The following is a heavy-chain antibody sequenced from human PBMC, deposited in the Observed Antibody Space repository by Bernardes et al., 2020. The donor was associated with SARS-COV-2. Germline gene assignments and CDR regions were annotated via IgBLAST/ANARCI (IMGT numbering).Heavy chain of an antibody. CDR3: VKAQATQYFDWSLSDH. D-gene: IGHD3-9*01. Sequence: GGSLRLSCSASGFTFSTYAMHWVRQAPGKGLEYVSGISIDGGSTHYADSVKGRFSVSRDNSRNTLYLQMSSLRVEDTAVYYCVKAQATQYFDWSLSDHWGQGTLVTVSS. J-gene: IGHJ4*02. V-gene: IGHV3-64D*06. CDR2: ISIDGGST. CDR1: GFTFSTYA.